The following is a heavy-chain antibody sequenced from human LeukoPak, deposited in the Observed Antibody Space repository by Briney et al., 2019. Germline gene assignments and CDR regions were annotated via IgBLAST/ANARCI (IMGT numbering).Heavy chain of an antibody. CDR1: GFTFRIYG. D-gene: IGHD6-13*01. V-gene: IGHV3-23*01. CDR2: ISGSGGST. J-gene: IGHJ4*02. Sequence: GGSLRLSCAASGFTFRIYGMSWVRQAPGKGLEWVSAISGSGGSTYYADSVKGRFTISRDNSKNTLYLQMNSLRAEDTAVYYCAKDIAAAGTGDFDYWGQGTLVAVSS. CDR3: AKDIAAAGTGDFDY.